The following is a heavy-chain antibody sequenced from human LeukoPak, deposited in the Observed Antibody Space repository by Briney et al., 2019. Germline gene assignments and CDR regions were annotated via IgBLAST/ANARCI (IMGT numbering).Heavy chain of an antibody. V-gene: IGHV3-74*03. D-gene: IGHD5-12*01. CDR1: GFTFSANW. CDR3: ARGGSRLSDY. J-gene: IGHJ4*02. Sequence: PGGSLRLPCETSGFTFSANWMHWVRRAPGKGLMWVARIDPAGSSTMYADSVKGRFTISRDNARNSLYLQMSSLTAEDTAVYYCARGGSRLSDYWGQGTLVTVSS. CDR2: IDPAGSST.